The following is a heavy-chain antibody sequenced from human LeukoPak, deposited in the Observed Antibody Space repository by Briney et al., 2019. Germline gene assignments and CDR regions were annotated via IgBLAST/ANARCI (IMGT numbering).Heavy chain of an antibody. CDR2: ISAYSGNT. J-gene: IGHJ6*03. V-gene: IGHV1-18*01. CDR3: ARYSSSYIPFYYYYMDV. CDR1: GYTFTSYG. D-gene: IGHD6-13*01. Sequence: GASVKVSCKASGYTFTSYGISWVRQAPGQGLEWMGWISAYSGNTNYAQKLQGRVTMTTDTSTSTAYMELRSLRSDDTAVYHCARYSSSYIPFYYYYMDVWGKGTTVTVSS.